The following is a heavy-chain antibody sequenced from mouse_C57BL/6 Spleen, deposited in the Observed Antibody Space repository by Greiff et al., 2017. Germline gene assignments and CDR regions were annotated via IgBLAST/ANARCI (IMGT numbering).Heavy chain of an antibody. V-gene: IGHV5-6*01. CDR2: ISSGGSYT. CDR1: GFTFSSYG. CDR3: ARQGSRSFYAMDY. Sequence: EVQLMESGGDLVKPGGSLKLSCAASGFTFSSYGMSWVRQTPGKRLEWVATISSGGSYTYYPDSVKGRSTIARDNAKNTLYLQMSSLRSEDTAMYYGARQGSRSFYAMDYWGQGTSVTVSS. D-gene: IGHD6-1*01. J-gene: IGHJ4*01.